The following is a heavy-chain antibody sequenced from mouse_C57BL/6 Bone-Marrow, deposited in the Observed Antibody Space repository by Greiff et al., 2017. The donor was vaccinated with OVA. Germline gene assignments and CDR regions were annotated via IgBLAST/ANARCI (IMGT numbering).Heavy chain of an antibody. V-gene: IGHV14-4*01. J-gene: IGHJ2*01. CDR2: IDPENGDT. CDR3: TTYWYGSRRDYFDY. D-gene: IGHD1-1*01. Sequence: EVQLQQSGAELVRPGASVKLSCTASGFNIKDDYMHWVKQRPEQGLEWIGWIDPENGDTEYASKFQGKATITADTSSNTAYLQLSSLTSEDTAGYYWTTYWYGSRRDYFDYWGQGTTLTVSS. CDR1: GFNIKDDY.